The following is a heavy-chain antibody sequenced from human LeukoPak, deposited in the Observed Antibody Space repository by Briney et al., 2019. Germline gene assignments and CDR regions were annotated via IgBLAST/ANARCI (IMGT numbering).Heavy chain of an antibody. V-gene: IGHV1-2*02. D-gene: IGHD4-23*01. CDR3: ARGYGGNYEFDY. Sequence: ASVKVSCKASGYTFTGYYMHWVRQAPGQGLEWMGWINPNSGGTNYAQKFQGRVTMARDTSISTAYMELSRLRSDDTAVYYCARGYGGNYEFDYWGQGTLVTVSS. CDR2: INPNSGGT. CDR1: GYTFTGYY. J-gene: IGHJ4*02.